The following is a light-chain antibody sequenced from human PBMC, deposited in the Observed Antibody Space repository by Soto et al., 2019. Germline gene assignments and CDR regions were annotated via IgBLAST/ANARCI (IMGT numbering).Light chain of an antibody. J-gene: IGKJ3*01. CDR2: RAS. Sequence: DIQMTQSPSTLSASVGDRVTITCRASQSINSWLAWYQQKPGKAPKLLIYRASSLEGGVPSRFSGSGSGTEFTLPLSSLQPDDFSTYSCQRDDSYSGTFVPGTKLDIK. V-gene: IGKV1-5*03. CDR1: QSINSW. CDR3: QRDDSYSGT.